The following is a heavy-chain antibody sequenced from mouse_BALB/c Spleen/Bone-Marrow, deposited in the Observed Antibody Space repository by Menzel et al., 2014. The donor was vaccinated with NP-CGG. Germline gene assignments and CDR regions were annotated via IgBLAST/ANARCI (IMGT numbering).Heavy chain of an antibody. CDR3: TRGSSYVGYAMDY. D-gene: IGHD1-1*01. CDR1: GYTFTSNW. J-gene: IGHJ4*01. V-gene: IGHV1-69*02. CDR2: IYPSDSYT. Sequence: QVQLQQSGAERVRPGASVKLSCKASGYTFTSNWINWVKQRPGQGLEWIGNIYPSDSYTNYNQKFKDKATLTVDKSSSTAYMQLSSPTSEDSAVYYCTRGSSYVGYAMDYWGQGTSVTVSS.